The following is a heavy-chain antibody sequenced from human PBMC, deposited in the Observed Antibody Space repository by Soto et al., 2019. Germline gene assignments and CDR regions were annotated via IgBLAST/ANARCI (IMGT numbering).Heavy chain of an antibody. CDR2: IWDDGSDK. J-gene: IGHJ4*02. Sequence: QVQLVESGGGVVQPGRSLRLSCAASGFTFYSYGMHWVRQAPGKGLEWVAVIWDDGSDKYYADSVKGRFTISRDNSKNTLYLQMNSLRVEDTAVYYCASRSPALDYWGQGTLVTVSS. V-gene: IGHV3-33*01. CDR1: GFTFYSYG. CDR3: ASRSPALDY.